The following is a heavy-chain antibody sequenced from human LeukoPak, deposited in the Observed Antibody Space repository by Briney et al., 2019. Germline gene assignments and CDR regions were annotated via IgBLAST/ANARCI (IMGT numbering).Heavy chain of an antibody. D-gene: IGHD3-3*01. Sequence: ASVKVSCKASGYTFTGYYMHWVRQAPGQGLEWMGRINPNSGGTNYAQKFQGRVTMTRDTSISTAYMELSRLRSDDTAVYYCAADGITILGVVYGGFDYWGQGTLVTVSS. CDR3: AADGITILGVVYGGFDY. CDR2: INPNSGGT. V-gene: IGHV1-2*06. CDR1: GYTFTGYY. J-gene: IGHJ4*02.